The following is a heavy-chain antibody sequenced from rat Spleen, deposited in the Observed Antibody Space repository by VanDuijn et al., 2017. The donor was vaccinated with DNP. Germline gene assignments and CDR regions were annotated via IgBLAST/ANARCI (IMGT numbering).Heavy chain of an antibody. CDR1: GFTFSNYG. D-gene: IGHD1-1*01. V-gene: IGHV5S13*01. Sequence: EVQLVESGGDLLQPGRSLKLSCAASGFTFSNYGMAWVRLAPTRGLEWVASISKSGDFTPYRISVKGRFTISRDNTKNTLYLQMDSLRSEDTATYYCTTDYYSASFDYWGQGVMVTVSS. CDR3: TTDYYSASFDY. J-gene: IGHJ2*01. CDR2: ISKSGDFT.